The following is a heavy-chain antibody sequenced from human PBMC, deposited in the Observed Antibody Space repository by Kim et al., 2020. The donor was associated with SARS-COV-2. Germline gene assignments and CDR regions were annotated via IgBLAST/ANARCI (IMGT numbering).Heavy chain of an antibody. J-gene: IGHJ6*02. CDR2: ISSSSSYI. CDR1: GFTFSSYS. V-gene: IGHV3-21*01. Sequence: GGSLRLSCAASGFTFSSYSMNWVRQAPGKGLEWVSSISSSSSYIYYADSVKGRFTISRDNAKNSLYLQMNSLRAEDTAVYYCARAFRDSTYVWGSYRSRDYYYGMDVWGQGTTVTVSS. CDR3: ARAFRDSTYVWGSYRSRDYYYGMDV. D-gene: IGHD3-16*02.